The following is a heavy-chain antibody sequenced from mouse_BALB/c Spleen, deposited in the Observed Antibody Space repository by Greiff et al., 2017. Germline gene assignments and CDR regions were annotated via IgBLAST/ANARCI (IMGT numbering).Heavy chain of an antibody. CDR2: IDPANGNT. D-gene: IGHD1-1*01. Sequence: VQLQQSGAELVKPGASVKLSCTASGFNIKDTYMHWVKQRPEQGLEWIGRIDPANGNTKYDPKFQGKATITADTSSNTAYLQLSSLTSEDTAVYYCARNLDYGSSYLYYAMDYWGQGTSVTVSS. CDR1: GFNIKDTY. V-gene: IGHV14-3*02. J-gene: IGHJ4*01. CDR3: ARNLDYGSSYLYYAMDY.